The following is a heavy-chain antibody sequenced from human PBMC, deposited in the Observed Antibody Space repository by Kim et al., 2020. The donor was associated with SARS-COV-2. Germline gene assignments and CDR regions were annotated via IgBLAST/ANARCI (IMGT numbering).Heavy chain of an antibody. D-gene: IGHD2-8*01. V-gene: IGHV3-66*01. CDR2: IYNDGRA. Sequence: GGSLRLSCAGSGFTVTTNYMNWVRQAPGKGLEWVSLIYNDGRAYYAASAEGRFITFRDNFTNTWYLLMKSLRTADTATYYYSTEVGFYLINWGAGTLVT. CDR3: STEVGFYLIN. J-gene: IGHJ4*02. CDR1: GFTVTTNY.